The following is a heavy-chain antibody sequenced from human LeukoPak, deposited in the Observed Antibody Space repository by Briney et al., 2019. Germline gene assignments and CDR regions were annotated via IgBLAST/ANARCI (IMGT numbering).Heavy chain of an antibody. Sequence: SETLSLTCAVYGGSFSGYYWSSIRQPPGKGLEWIGEINHSGSTNYNPSLKSRVTISVDTSKNQFSLKLSSVTAADTAVYYCARGTDCSGGSCYSYYFDYWGQGTLVTVSS. CDR1: GGSFSGYY. D-gene: IGHD2-15*01. V-gene: IGHV4-34*01. CDR2: INHSGST. J-gene: IGHJ4*02. CDR3: ARGTDCSGGSCYSYYFDY.